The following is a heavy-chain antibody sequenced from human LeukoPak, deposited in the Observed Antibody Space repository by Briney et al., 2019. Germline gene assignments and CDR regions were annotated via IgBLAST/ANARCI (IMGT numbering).Heavy chain of an antibody. CDR3: ARGTAVTSFDY. Sequence: SETLSLTCTVSGGSISSDDYYWSWIRQPPGKGLEWIGYIYYTGSTHYNPSLKSRATISVDTSKNHFSLKLSSVTAADTAVYFCARGTAVTSFDYWGQGTLVTVSS. CDR2: IYYTGST. V-gene: IGHV4-30-4*01. J-gene: IGHJ4*02. CDR1: GGSISSDDYY. D-gene: IGHD4-17*01.